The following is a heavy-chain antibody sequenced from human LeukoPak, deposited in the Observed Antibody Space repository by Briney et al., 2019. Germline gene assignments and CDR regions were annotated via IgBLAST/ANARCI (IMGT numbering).Heavy chain of an antibody. CDR3: ARSISSSSSFDY. CDR2: ISYSGVST. J-gene: IGHJ4*02. V-gene: IGHV3-23*01. D-gene: IGHD6-6*01. Sequence: GGSLRLSCATSGFTFGSYAMNWVRQAPGKGLERVSGISYSGVSTYYGDSVKGRFTISRDNAENTLYLQMNSLRAEDTAVYYCARSISSSSSFDYWGQGTLVTVSS. CDR1: GFTFGSYA.